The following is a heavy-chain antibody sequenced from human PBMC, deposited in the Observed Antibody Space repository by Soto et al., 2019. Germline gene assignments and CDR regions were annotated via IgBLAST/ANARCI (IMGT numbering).Heavy chain of an antibody. CDR3: ARGDFCSTTTCYRDP. Sequence: SETLSLTCAVYGGSFSGYYWSWIRQPPGKGLEWIGEINHGGTTNYNPSLKSRVTISVDTSKNQFSLKLSSVTAADTAVYFCARGDFCSTTTCYRDPRGQGTPVTVSS. V-gene: IGHV4-34*01. J-gene: IGHJ5*02. CDR2: INHGGTT. D-gene: IGHD2-2*01. CDR1: GGSFSGYY.